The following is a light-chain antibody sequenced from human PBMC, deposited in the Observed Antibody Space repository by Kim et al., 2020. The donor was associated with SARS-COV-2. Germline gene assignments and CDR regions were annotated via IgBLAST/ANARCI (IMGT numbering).Light chain of an antibody. V-gene: IGKV2-30*01. J-gene: IGKJ2*01. CDR1: QSLVYSDGNTY. CDR3: MKGTHWPYT. Sequence: DVVMTQSPLSLPVTLGQPASISCRSSQSLVYSDGNTYLNWFQQGPGQSPRRLIYKVSSRDSGVPDRFSGSGSGTDFTLKISRVEAEDVGIYYCMKGTHWPYTFGQGTKLEI. CDR2: KVS.